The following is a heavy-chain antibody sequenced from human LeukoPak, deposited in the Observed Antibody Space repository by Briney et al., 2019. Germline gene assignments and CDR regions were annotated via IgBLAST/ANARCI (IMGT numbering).Heavy chain of an antibody. Sequence: SETLSLTCIVSGDYISTGYYWVWIRQSPGKGLERIGNIYHSGGTYNNPSLKSRVTMSVDKSKNQFSLKLSSVTAADTAVYYCARGSNYMDVWGKGTTVTVSS. CDR2: IYHSGGT. CDR1: GDYISTGYY. D-gene: IGHD3-3*01. CDR3: ARGSNYMDV. J-gene: IGHJ6*03. V-gene: IGHV4-38-2*02.